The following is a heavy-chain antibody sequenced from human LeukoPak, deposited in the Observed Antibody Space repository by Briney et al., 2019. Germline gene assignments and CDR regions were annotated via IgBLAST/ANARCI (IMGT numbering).Heavy chain of an antibody. J-gene: IGHJ4*02. CDR2: ISTYNGNT. CDR1: GYTFTSYG. D-gene: IGHD3-22*01. V-gene: IGHV1-18*01. Sequence: ASVKVSCKASGYTFTSYGISWVRQAPGQGLEWMGWISTYNGNTNYAQKLQGRVTMTTDTSTSTAYMELRSLRSDDTAVYYCARVSRRYYDSSGPILGFDYWGQGTLVTVSS. CDR3: ARVSRRYYDSSGPILGFDY.